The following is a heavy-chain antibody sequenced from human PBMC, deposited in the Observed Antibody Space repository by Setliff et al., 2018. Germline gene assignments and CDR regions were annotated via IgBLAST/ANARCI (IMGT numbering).Heavy chain of an antibody. CDR1: GDSISDAS. D-gene: IGHD3-3*01. Sequence: PSETLSLTCTVSGDSISDASIMAWIRQPPGKGLEWLGQIYTSWSTNYNPSLKGRATLSIDASKRQFSLKLTSVTAADTAVYYCARMSGFLYMDVWGKGTTVTVSS. V-gene: IGHV4-4*09. CDR2: IYTSWST. CDR3: ARMSGFLYMDV. J-gene: IGHJ6*03.